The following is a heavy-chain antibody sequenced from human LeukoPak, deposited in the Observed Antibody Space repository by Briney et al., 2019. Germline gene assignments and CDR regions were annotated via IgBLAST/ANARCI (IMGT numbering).Heavy chain of an antibody. V-gene: IGHV1-69*05. CDR3: ARDLPDFSLRISFGGFDI. CDR1: GGTFSSYA. D-gene: IGHD4-23*01. CDR2: IIPIFGTA. J-gene: IGHJ3*02. Sequence: GASVKVSCKASGGTFSSYAISWVRQAPGQWLEWMGGIIPIFGTANYAQKFQGRVTITTDESTSTAYMELSSLRSEDTAVYYCARDLPDFSLRISFGGFDIWGQGTMVTVSS.